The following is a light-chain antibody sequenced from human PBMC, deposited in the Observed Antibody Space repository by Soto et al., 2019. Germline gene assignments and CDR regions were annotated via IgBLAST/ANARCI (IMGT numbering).Light chain of an antibody. J-gene: IGKJ4*01. CDR1: QSISSW. V-gene: IGKV1-5*03. Sequence: DIQMTQSPSTLSASVGDRVTITCRASQSISSWLAWYQQKPGKAPKLLIYKASSLQSGVPSRFSGSGSGTEFTLTISSLQPDDFATYYCQQYKSYSLTFGGGTKGDIK. CDR2: KAS. CDR3: QQYKSYSLT.